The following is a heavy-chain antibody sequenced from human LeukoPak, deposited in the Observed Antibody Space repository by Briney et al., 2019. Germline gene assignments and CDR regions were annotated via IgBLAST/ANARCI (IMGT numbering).Heavy chain of an antibody. V-gene: IGHV4-31*03. J-gene: IGHJ6*02. CDR3: ATSGVYYYYNGMDV. Sequence: SETLSLTRTVSGVSISSGGHYWSWIRQYPGKGLEYIVYIYSSGSAYYNPSLKSRLTISVDTSKNQFSLKLTSVTAADTAVYYCATSGVYYYYNGMDVWGQGTTVIVSS. CDR2: IYSSGSA. CDR1: GVSISSGGHY.